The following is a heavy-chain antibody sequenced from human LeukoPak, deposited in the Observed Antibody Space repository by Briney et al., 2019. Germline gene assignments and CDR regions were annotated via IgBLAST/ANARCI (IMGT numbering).Heavy chain of an antibody. J-gene: IGHJ4*02. D-gene: IGHD6-13*01. CDR1: GGSISSSNYY. CDR3: ARLGPAAGTSFDY. Sequence: SETLSLTCTVSGGSISSSNYYWSWIRQPPGKGLEWIGYISYSGSTNYNPSLKSRVTISVDTSKNQFSLKLSSVTAADTAVYYCARLGPAAGTSFDYWGQGTLVTVSS. CDR2: ISYSGST. V-gene: IGHV4-61*05.